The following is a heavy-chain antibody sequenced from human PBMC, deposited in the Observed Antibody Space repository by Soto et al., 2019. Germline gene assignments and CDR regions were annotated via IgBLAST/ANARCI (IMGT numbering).Heavy chain of an antibody. J-gene: IGHJ4*02. D-gene: IGHD6-13*01. Sequence: QVQLQESGPELVKPSETLFLTCTVSSDSISSYYWSWIRQPPGKRLEWIGYISYSGSTDYNPSLKSRVTISGDTSQNQFSLKVSSVTAADTAVYYCARGTSWQLPFDYWGQGTLVTVSS. V-gene: IGHV4-59*01. CDR3: ARGTSWQLPFDY. CDR1: SDSISSYY. CDR2: ISYSGST.